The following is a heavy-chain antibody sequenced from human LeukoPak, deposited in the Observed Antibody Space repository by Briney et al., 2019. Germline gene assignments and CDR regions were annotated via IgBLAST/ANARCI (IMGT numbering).Heavy chain of an antibody. V-gene: IGHV3-21*01. J-gene: IGHJ4*02. CDR3: ARDTYDSSGYYAHLDY. D-gene: IGHD3-22*01. CDR1: GFTFSSYS. CDR2: ISSSSSYI. Sequence: GRSLRLSCAASGFTFSSYSMNWVRQAPGKGLEWVSSISSSSSYIYYADSVKGRFTISRDNAKSSLYLQMSSLRAEDTAVYYCARDTYDSSGYYAHLDYWGQGTLVTVSP.